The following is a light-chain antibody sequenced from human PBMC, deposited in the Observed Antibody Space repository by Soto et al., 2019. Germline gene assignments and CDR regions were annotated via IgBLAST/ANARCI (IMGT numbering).Light chain of an antibody. CDR2: DAS. V-gene: IGKV3-20*01. CDR1: QSIYSTY. CDR3: QQYGNSPRT. J-gene: IGKJ1*01. Sequence: EIVSTQSPGTLSLSPGERATLSCRASQSIYSTYLAWYQQKPGQAPRLLISDASSRATGMPYRFSGSGSETDFTLTISRLEPEDFSGYYCQQYGNSPRTFGQGTKVDIK.